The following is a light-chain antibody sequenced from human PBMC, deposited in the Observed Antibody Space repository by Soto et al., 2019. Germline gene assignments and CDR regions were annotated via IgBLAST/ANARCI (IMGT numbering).Light chain of an antibody. CDR1: QGISNY. Sequence: DIQMTQSPSSLSASVGDRVTITCRASQGISNYLAWYQQKPGKVPKLLIYAASTLQSGVPSRFSGSGSGTDFTLTISILQPEDVATYYCQKYNSAPPGGTFGQGTKVEIK. J-gene: IGKJ1*01. V-gene: IGKV1-27*01. CDR2: AAS. CDR3: QKYNSAPPGGT.